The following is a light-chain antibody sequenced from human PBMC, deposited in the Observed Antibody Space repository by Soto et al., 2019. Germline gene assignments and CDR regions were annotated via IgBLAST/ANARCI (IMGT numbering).Light chain of an antibody. CDR3: QQTSSFPLT. CDR2: AAS. CDR1: QGITSW. V-gene: IGKV1-12*01. J-gene: IGKJ4*01. Sequence: DIQMTQSPSFVSASVGDRVTITCRASQGITSWLAWYQQKPGRAPNLLIHAASSLESGVPSRFSGSGSGTEFTLTISSLQPEDFATYYCQQTSSFPLTFGGGTKVEIK.